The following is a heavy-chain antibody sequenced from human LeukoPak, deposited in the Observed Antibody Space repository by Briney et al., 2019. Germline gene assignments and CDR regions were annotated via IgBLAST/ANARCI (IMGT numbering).Heavy chain of an antibody. Sequence: HPGGSLRLSCAASGFTFSSYAMHWVRQAPGKGLEWVAVISYDGSDYYADSVRGRFTISRDNSRDTLYLEMNSLRTEDRAVYYCARANSSAWHNFDFWGQGTLVTVSS. J-gene: IGHJ4*02. CDR3: ARANSSAWHNFDF. V-gene: IGHV3-30-3*01. CDR1: GFTFSSYA. CDR2: ISYDGSD. D-gene: IGHD6-19*01.